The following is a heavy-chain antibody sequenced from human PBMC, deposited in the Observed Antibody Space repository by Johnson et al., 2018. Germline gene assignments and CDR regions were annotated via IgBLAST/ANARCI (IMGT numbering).Heavy chain of an antibody. CDR3: ARSNSKVVVPAADV. CDR2: IYYSGST. V-gene: IGHV4-61*01. J-gene: IGHJ6*02. D-gene: IGHD2-2*01. Sequence: QVQLQESGPGLVKPSETLSLTCTVSGGSVSSGSYYWSWVRQPPGKGLEWIGYIYYSGSTNYNPSLKSRVTISVDTSKNQFSLKLSSVTAADTAMYYCARSNSKVVVPAADVWGLGTTVTVSS. CDR1: GGSVSSGSYY.